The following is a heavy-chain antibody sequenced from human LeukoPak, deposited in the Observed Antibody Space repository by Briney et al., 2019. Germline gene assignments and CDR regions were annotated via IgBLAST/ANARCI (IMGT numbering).Heavy chain of an antibody. J-gene: IGHJ3*02. CDR2: ISPSSGDT. Sequence: SGGSLRLSCAASGFTFTNYAMNWVRQAPGKGLEWVSTISPSSGDTYYADSVKGRFTISKDISKNTLYLQMNSLRAEDTAVYYCARRAYNWGAFDIWGQGTMVTVSS. D-gene: IGHD5-24*01. CDR1: GFTFTNYA. V-gene: IGHV3-23*01. CDR3: ARRAYNWGAFDI.